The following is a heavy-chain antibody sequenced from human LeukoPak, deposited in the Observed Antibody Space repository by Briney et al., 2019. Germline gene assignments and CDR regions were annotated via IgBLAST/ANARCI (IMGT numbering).Heavy chain of an antibody. Sequence: GGSLRLSCAASGFTFSSYGMHWVRQAPGKGLEWVAVISYDGSNKYYADSVKGRFTISRDNSKNTLYLQMNSLRAEDTAVYYCAREPNLRLDYWGQGTLVTVSS. D-gene: IGHD6-19*01. V-gene: IGHV3-30*03. CDR3: AREPNLRLDY. J-gene: IGHJ4*02. CDR2: ISYDGSNK. CDR1: GFTFSSYG.